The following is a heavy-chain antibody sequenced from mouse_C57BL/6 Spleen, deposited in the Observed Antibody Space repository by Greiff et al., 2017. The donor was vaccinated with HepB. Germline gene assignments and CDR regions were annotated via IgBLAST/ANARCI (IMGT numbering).Heavy chain of an antibody. D-gene: IGHD1-1*01. V-gene: IGHV1-26*01. J-gene: IGHJ2*01. Sequence: EVQLQQSGPELVKPGASVKISCKASGYTFTDYYMNWVKQSHGNSLEWIGYINPNNGGTSYNQKFKGKATLTVDKSSSTAYMELRSLTSEDSAVYYCARWEGSSTYYFDYWGQGTTLTVSS. CDR2: INPNNGGT. CDR3: ARWEGSSTYYFDY. CDR1: GYTFTDYY.